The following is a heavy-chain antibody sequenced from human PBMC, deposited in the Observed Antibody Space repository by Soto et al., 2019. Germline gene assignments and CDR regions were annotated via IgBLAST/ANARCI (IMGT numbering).Heavy chain of an antibody. CDR1: GGSMSSGNYY. CDR2: IHNSGSI. CDR3: ARGRQQLPY. J-gene: IGHJ4*02. Sequence: SETLSLTCTVSGGSMSSGNYYWSWIRQHPGKGLEWIGYIHNSGSIYYNPSLKSRVTISVDTSKNQFSLKLSSVTAADTAVYYCARGRQQLPYWGQGTLVTVSS. D-gene: IGHD6-13*01. V-gene: IGHV4-31*03.